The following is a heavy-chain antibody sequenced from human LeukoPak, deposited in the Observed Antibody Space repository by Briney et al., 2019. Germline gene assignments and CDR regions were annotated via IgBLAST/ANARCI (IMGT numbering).Heavy chain of an antibody. D-gene: IGHD6-13*01. CDR1: GSTFSSYA. J-gene: IGHJ3*02. CDR2: ISGSGGST. Sequence: GGSLRLSCAASGSTFSSYAMSWVRQAPGKGLEWVSAISGSGGSTYYADSVKGRFTISRDNSKNTLYLQMNSLRAEDTAVYYCAYKSWSHAFVIWGQGTMVTVSS. CDR3: AYKSWSHAFVI. V-gene: IGHV3-23*01.